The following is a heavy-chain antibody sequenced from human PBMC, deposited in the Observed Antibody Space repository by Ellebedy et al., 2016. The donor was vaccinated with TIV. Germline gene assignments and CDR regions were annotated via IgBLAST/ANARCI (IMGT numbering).Heavy chain of an antibody. J-gene: IGHJ4*02. CDR2: ISGSGGST. V-gene: IGHV3-23*01. D-gene: IGHD4-11*01. CDR3: ARILGDYSPDY. CDR1: GFTFSNYA. Sequence: GGSLRLXXAASGFTFSNYAMNWVRQAPGKGLEWVSAISGSGGSTYYADSVRGRFTISRDNAKNSLSLQMNSLRAEDTAVYYCARILGDYSPDYWGQGTLVTVSS.